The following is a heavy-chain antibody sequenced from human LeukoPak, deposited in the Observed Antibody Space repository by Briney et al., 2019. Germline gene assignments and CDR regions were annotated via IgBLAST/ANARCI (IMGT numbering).Heavy chain of an antibody. CDR3: ARDEFDP. CDR2: ISSSSSYI. V-gene: IGHV3-21*01. CDR1: GFTSSSYS. J-gene: IGHJ5*02. Sequence: PGGSLRLSCAASGFTSSSYSMNWVRQAPGKGLEWVSSISSSSSYIYYADSLKGRFTISRDNAKNSLCLQMDSLRAEDTAVYYCARDEFDPWGQGTLVTVSS.